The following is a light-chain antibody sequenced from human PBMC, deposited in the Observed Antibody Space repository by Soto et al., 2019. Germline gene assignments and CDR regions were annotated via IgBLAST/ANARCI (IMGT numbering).Light chain of an antibody. V-gene: IGKV3-11*01. J-gene: IGKJ1*01. Sequence: EIVLTQSPATLSLSPGERATLSCRASQSVSSFLAWYQQKPGQGPRLLIYDISKRATGIPARFIGSGSGTDFALTISSREPEDFAVYYCQQRSNWPPTWTFGQGTKVEIK. CDR2: DIS. CDR1: QSVSSF. CDR3: QQRSNWPPTWT.